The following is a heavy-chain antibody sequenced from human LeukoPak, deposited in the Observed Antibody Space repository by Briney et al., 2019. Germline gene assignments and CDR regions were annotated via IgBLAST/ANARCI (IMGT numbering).Heavy chain of an antibody. CDR2: ISGSSSSSDGGAK. CDR3: LGGSSYREFDY. CDR1: GFTFSTYS. J-gene: IGHJ4*02. V-gene: IGHV3-48*04. D-gene: IGHD3-10*01. Sequence: PGGSLRLSCTASGFTFSTYSMNWVRQAPGRGLEWVSYISGSSSSSDGGAKQDADSVKGRFTISRDNAKNTLYLQMNSLRAEDTAVYYCLGGSSYREFDYWGQGTLVTVSS.